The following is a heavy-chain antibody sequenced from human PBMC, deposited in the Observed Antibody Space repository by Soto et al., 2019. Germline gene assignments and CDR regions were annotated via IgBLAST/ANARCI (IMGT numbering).Heavy chain of an antibody. D-gene: IGHD3-3*01. Sequence: EVQVVESGGGLVQPGGSLRLSCAASGFTFRSNSMNWVRQAPGKGLEWISYISSSSSTIYADSVKGRFTISRDNAKNSLYLQMNSLRDEDTAVYYCARVIWSGHLTSDLWGQGTLVTVSS. CDR3: ARVIWSGHLTSDL. CDR1: GFTFRSNS. CDR2: ISSSSSTI. J-gene: IGHJ5*02. V-gene: IGHV3-48*02.